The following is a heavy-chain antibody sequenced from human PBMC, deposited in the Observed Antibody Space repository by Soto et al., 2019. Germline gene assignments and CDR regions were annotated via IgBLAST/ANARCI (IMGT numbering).Heavy chain of an antibody. CDR2: VTANGGST. D-gene: IGHD2-21*02. V-gene: IGHV3-23*01. CDR1: GFTFSVYA. J-gene: IGHJ6*02. Sequence: PGGSLRLSCAVTGFTFSVYAITWVRQAPGKGLEWVSAVTANGGSTYSADSVKGRFTISRDNSKNTLFLQMNSLRAEDTAVYYCASLGVGDWANYYYYYGMDVWGQGTTVTVSS. CDR3: ASLGVGDWANYYYYYGMDV.